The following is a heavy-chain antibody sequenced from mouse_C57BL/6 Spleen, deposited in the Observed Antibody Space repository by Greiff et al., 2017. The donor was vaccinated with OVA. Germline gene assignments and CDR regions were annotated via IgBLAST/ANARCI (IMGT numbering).Heavy chain of an antibody. CDR1: GYTFTEYT. CDR3: ARHEDRAPYYDYAWFAY. D-gene: IGHD2-4*01. CDR2: FYPGSGSI. V-gene: IGHV1-62-2*01. J-gene: IGHJ3*01. Sequence: QVQLKQSGAELVKPGASVKLSCKASGYTFTEYTIHWVKQRSGQGLEWIGWFYPGSGSIKYNEKFKDKATLTADKSSSTVYMELSRLTSEDSAVYFCARHEDRAPYYDYAWFAYWGQGTLVTVSA.